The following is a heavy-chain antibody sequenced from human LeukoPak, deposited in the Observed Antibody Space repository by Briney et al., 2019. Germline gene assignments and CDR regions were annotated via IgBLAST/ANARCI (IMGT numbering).Heavy chain of an antibody. D-gene: IGHD1-26*01. J-gene: IGHJ3*01. CDR1: GFTFRDAA. CDR3: ARESKTSGSPHNDV. Sequence: GGSLRLSCAVSGFTFRDAAMTWVRQAPGKGLEWVAVIWHDGTNENYADSVKGRFIISRDNSRNTVFLQIHDLRVEDTALYYCARESKTSGSPHNDVWGQGTMVTVSS. V-gene: IGHV3-33*08. CDR2: IWHDGTNE.